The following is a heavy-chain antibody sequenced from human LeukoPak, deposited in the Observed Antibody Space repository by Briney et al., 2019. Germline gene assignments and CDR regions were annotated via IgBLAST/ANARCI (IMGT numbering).Heavy chain of an antibody. CDR1: GFTFSIYA. J-gene: IGHJ4*02. CDR3: AKESPYYYDSSGYYNDLAY. D-gene: IGHD3-22*01. Sequence: GGSLRLSCAASGFTFSIYAMSWVRQAPGKGLEWVSTVSGSGHSTFYADSVKGRFTISRDNSKNTLYLQMNSLRAEDTAVYYCAKESPYYYDSSGYYNDLAYWGQGTLVTVSS. V-gene: IGHV3-23*01. CDR2: VSGSGHST.